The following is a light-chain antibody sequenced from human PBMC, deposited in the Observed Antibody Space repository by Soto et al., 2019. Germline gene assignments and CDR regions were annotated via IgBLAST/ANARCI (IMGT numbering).Light chain of an antibody. CDR2: GAS. CDR1: QSVGSS. J-gene: IGKJ1*01. V-gene: IGKV3-20*01. CDR3: QQYGDSPQT. Sequence: EIVLTQSPGTLSLSPGERATLSRRASQSVGSSLSWYQQKPGQAPRLLFYGASNRATAIPDRFSGSGFGTDFTLTITRLEPEDFAVYYCQQYGDSPQTFGPGTKV.